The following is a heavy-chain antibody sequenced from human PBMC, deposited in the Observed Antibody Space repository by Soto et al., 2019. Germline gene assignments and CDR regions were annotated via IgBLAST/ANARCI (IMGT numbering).Heavy chain of an antibody. Sequence: LSETLSLTCTVSGGSISSSSHYWGWIRQPPGKGLEWIGSINYSGSTYYNPSLKSRVTISVDTSKNQFSLKLSSVTAADTAMFYCATRRGSGLYYFDYWGQGALVTVSS. CDR3: ATRRGSGLYYFDY. CDR2: INYSGST. D-gene: IGHD3-10*01. CDR1: GGSISSSSHY. V-gene: IGHV4-39*01. J-gene: IGHJ4*02.